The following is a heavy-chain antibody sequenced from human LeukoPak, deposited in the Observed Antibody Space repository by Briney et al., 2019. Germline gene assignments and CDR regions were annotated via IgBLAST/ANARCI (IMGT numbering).Heavy chain of an antibody. CDR2: ISYDGSNK. V-gene: IGHV3-30*18. J-gene: IGHJ4*02. CDR3: AKTGLMRNYYDSSGYSHFDY. CDR1: GFTFSSYG. Sequence: GRSLRLSCAASGFTFSSYGMHWVRQAPGEGLEWEAVISYDGSNKYYADSVKGRFTISRDNSKNTLYLQMNSLRAEDTAVYYCAKTGLMRNYYDSSGYSHFDYWGQGTLVTVSS. D-gene: IGHD3-22*01.